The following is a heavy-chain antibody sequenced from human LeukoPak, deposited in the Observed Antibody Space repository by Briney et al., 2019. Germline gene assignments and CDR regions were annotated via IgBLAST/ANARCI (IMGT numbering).Heavy chain of an antibody. V-gene: IGHV3-30-3*01. J-gene: IGHJ4*02. CDR1: GFTFSSYA. CDR3: ARDSGG. CDR2: ISYDGSNK. Sequence: GGSLRLSCAAYGFTFSSYAMHWVRQAPGKGLEWVAVISYDGSNKYYADSVKGRFTIPRDNSKNTLYLQMNSLRAEDTAVYYCARDSGGWGQGTLVTVSS.